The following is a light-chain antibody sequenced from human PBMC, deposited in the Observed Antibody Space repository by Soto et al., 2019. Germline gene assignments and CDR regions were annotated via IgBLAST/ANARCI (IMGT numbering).Light chain of an antibody. CDR1: QSISTW. V-gene: IGKV1-5*03. CDR2: KAS. Sequence: DIQMTQSPSTLSASVGDRLTITCRASQSISTWLAWYQQKPGKAPKLLIYKASSLKSGVPSRFSGSSSWTEFTLTISNLKPDDFGIYYCQQYNSYPYTFGQGTNLEIK. CDR3: QQYNSYPYT. J-gene: IGKJ2*01.